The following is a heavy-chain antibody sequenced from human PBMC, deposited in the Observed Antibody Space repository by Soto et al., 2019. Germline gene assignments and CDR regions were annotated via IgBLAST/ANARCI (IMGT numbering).Heavy chain of an antibody. D-gene: IGHD5-12*01. Sequence: QVQLQESCPGLVKPSETLSLTCTVSGGSISSYYWSWIRQPAGKGLEWIGRIYTSGSTNYNPSLTSRVTMSVDTSKNQFSLKLSSVTAADTAVYYCARVRVRWDGYNQKSYYFDYWGQGTLVTVSS. CDR3: ARVRVRWDGYNQKSYYFDY. CDR2: IYTSGST. CDR1: GGSISSYY. V-gene: IGHV4-4*07. J-gene: IGHJ4*02.